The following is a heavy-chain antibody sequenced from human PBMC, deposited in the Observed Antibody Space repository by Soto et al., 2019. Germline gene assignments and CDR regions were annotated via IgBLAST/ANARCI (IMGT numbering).Heavy chain of an antibody. V-gene: IGHV3-30-3*01. CDR1: GFTFSSYA. CDR3: ARDKREQWLSTFDY. J-gene: IGHJ4*02. CDR2: ISYDGSNK. Sequence: QVQLVESGGGVVQPGRSLRLSCAASGFTFSSYAMHWVRQAPGKGLEWVAVISYDGSNKYYADSVKGRFTISRDNSXNTLYLQMNSRRAEDTAVYYCARDKREQWLSTFDYWGQGTLVTVSS. D-gene: IGHD6-19*01.